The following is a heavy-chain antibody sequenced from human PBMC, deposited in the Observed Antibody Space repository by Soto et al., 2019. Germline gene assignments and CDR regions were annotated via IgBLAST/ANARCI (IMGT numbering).Heavy chain of an antibody. V-gene: IGHV5-51*01. CDR2: IYPGESGT. CDR1: GYSITSYW. D-gene: IGHD6-13*01. Sequence: PGESLKISSNCAGYSITSYWIGWVRPMHGKRQERMGFIYPGESGTRYSTSSQGQATISANKSISTSYLQWSSLKASDTAMYYFARHDPWSSSWPPSDYCGMDVWGQGTTVTVSS. CDR3: ARHDPWSSSWPPSDYCGMDV. J-gene: IGHJ6*02.